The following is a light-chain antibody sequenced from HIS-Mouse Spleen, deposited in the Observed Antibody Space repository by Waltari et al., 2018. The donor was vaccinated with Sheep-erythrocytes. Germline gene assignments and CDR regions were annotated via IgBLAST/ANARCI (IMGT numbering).Light chain of an antibody. Sequence: QSVLTQPPSVSEAPRQRVTISCSGSSSPIGNTPVNWYQQLPGKAPKLLIYYDDLLPSGVSDRFSGSKSGTSASLAISGLQSEDEADYYCAAWDDSLNGWVFGGGTKLTVL. CDR3: AAWDDSLNGWV. V-gene: IGLV1-36*01. CDR2: YDD. CDR1: SSPIGNTP. J-gene: IGLJ3*02.